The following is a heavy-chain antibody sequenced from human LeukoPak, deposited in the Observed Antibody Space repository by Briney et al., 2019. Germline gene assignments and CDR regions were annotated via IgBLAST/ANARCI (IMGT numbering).Heavy chain of an antibody. CDR3: ARETPDSSGWD. J-gene: IGHJ4*02. CDR2: ISYDGSNK. Sequence: GGSLRLSCAASGFTFSSYGMNWVRQAPGKGLEWVAVISYDGSNKYYADSVKGRFTISRDNSKNTLYLQMNSLRAEDTAVYYCARETPDSSGWDWGQGTLVTVSS. CDR1: GFTFSSYG. V-gene: IGHV3-30*19. D-gene: IGHD6-19*01.